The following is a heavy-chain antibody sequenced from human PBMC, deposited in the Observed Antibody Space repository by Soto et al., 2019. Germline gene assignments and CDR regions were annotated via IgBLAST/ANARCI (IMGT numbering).Heavy chain of an antibody. Sequence: GGSLRLSCAASGFTFSNAWMSWVRQAPGKGLEWVGRIKSKTDGGTTDYAAPVKGRFTISRDDSKNTLYLQMNSLKTEDTAVYYCTTDPLRELQTRGWFDPRGQGTLVTVSS. D-gene: IGHD1-26*01. CDR1: GFTFSNAW. V-gene: IGHV3-15*01. CDR2: IKSKTDGGTT. J-gene: IGHJ5*02. CDR3: TTDPLRELQTRGWFDP.